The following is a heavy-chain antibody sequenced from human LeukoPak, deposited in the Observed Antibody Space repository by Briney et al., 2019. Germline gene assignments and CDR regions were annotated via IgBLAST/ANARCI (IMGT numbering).Heavy chain of an antibody. V-gene: IGHV4-31*02. CDR3: ARGDGYNSRRVFDY. J-gene: IGHJ4*02. CDR1: GDSVSSVYYY. CDR2: IYYTGST. Sequence: PSQTLSLTCTVSGDSVSSVYYYWSWIRQHPGKGLEWIGYIYYTGSTSYNPSLKSRVTISVDTSKNQFSLKLSSVTAADTAVYYCARGDGYNSRRVFDYWGQGTLVTVSS. D-gene: IGHD5-24*01.